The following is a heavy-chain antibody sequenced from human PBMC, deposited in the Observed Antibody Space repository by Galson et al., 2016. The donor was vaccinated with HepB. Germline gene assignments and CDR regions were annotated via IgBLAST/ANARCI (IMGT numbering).Heavy chain of an antibody. V-gene: IGHV3-48*01. CDR1: GFTFSSYS. J-gene: IGHJ6*02. CDR2: ISSSSSTI. Sequence: SLRLSCAASGFTFSSYSMNWVRQAPGKGLEWVSYISSSSSTIYHAHSLKGRFTISRDNAKNSLYMQMTSLRAEDTAVYYCARFDFYGMDVWGQGTTVTVSS. CDR3: ARFDFYGMDV.